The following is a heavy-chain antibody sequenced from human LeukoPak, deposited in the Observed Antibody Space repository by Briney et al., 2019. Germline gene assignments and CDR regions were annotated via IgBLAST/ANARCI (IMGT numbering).Heavy chain of an antibody. V-gene: IGHV4-34*01. J-gene: IGHJ3*02. CDR2: INHSGST. Sequence: PSETLSLTCAVYGGSFSGYYWSWIRQPPGKGLEWIGEINHSGSTNYNPSLKSRVTISVDTSKNQFSLKLSSVTAADTAVYYCARDYHSSSWNDAFDIWGQGTMVTVSS. CDR3: ARDYHSSSWNDAFDI. D-gene: IGHD6-13*01. CDR1: GGSFSGYY.